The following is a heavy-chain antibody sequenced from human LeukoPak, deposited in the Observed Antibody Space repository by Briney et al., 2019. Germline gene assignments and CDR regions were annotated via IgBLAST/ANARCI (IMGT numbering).Heavy chain of an antibody. D-gene: IGHD3-10*01. J-gene: IGHJ5*02. CDR3: ARVGWFGEPSFDP. CDR2: IIPIFGTA. CDR1: GGTFSSYA. Sequence: SVKVSCKASGGTFSSYAISWVRQAPGQGLEWMGGIIPIFGTANYAQKFQGRVTITTDESTSTAYMELSSLRSEDTAVYYCARVGWFGEPSFDPWGQGTLVTVSS. V-gene: IGHV1-69*05.